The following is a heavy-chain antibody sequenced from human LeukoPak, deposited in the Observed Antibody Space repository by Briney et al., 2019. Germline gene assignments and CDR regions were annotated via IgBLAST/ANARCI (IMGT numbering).Heavy chain of an antibody. J-gene: IGHJ4*02. V-gene: IGHV3-23*01. CDR3: TQQLGYCSSGSCYFTY. Sequence: PGGSLRLTCVVSGFTFRSYAMSWVRQAPGKGLEWFSAISPDGGYTYYADSVKGRFSISRDNSKNTVHLQMNSLRAEDTAIYYCTQQLGYCSSGSCYFTYWGQGTLVTVSS. D-gene: IGHD2-15*01. CDR1: GFTFRSYA. CDR2: ISPDGGYT.